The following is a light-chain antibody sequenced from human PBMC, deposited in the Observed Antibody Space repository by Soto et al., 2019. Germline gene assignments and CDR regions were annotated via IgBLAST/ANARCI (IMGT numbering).Light chain of an antibody. J-gene: IGKJ4*01. CDR1: QSINSY. CDR2: AAS. V-gene: IGKV1-39*01. Sequence: DIQMTQSPSSLSASVGDRVTITCQASQSINSYLNWYQQKPGKAPKLLIYAASSLQSGVPSRFSGSGSGTDFTLTIGSLQPEDFATYYCQQSYSSPLSFGGGTKVEIK. CDR3: QQSYSSPLS.